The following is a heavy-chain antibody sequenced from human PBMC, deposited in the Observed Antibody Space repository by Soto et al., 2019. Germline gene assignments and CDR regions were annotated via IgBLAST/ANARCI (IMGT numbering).Heavy chain of an antibody. J-gene: IGHJ4*02. CDR1: GDSLSRVAYY. Sequence: PSETLSLTCTVSGDSLSRVAYYWTWIRQHPGKGLEWIGYIYYSGSTSYNPSLESRVSMSVDTSRNQFSLKLSSVTSADTAVYFCARGNSGNYYFDYWGPGTLVTVSS. CDR2: IYYSGST. D-gene: IGHD3-10*01. CDR3: ARGNSGNYYFDY. V-gene: IGHV4-31*03.